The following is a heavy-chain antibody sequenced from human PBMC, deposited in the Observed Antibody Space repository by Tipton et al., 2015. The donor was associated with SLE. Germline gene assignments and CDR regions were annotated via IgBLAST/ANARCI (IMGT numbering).Heavy chain of an antibody. CDR1: GGSISSHY. J-gene: IGHJ4*02. D-gene: IGHD6-13*01. V-gene: IGHV4-59*11. CDR3: ARDGVVAAAVYYFDY. CDR2: IYYSGST. Sequence: TLSLTCTVSGGSISSHYWSWIRQPPGKGLEWIGYIYYSGSTNYNPSLKSRVTMSVDTSKNQFSLKLSSVTAADTAVYYCARDGVVAAAVYYFDYWGQGTLVTVSS.